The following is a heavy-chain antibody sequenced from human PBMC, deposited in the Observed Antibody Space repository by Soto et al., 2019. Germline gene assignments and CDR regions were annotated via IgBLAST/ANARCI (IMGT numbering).Heavy chain of an antibody. D-gene: IGHD6-19*01. CDR3: ARAVAGALDS. Sequence: EVQLVESGGGLVQPGGSLRLSCAASGFTISSSYMTWVRQAPGKGLAWVSLLYSDGSTYYTNSVKGRFTISRDNSKNTLYLQMNSLRAEDTAVYYCARAVAGALDSWGQGTLVTVSS. V-gene: IGHV3-66*01. CDR1: GFTISSSY. J-gene: IGHJ4*02. CDR2: LYSDGST.